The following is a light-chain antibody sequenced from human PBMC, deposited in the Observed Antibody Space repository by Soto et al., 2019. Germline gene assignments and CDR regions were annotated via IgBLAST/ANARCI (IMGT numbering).Light chain of an antibody. V-gene: IGLV6-57*01. CDR3: QSYDSSNVV. CDR2: EDN. Sequence: NFMLTQPHSVSESPGKTVTISCTRSSASIASNYVQWYQQRPGSSPTTVIYEDNQRPSGVPDRFSGSIDSSSNSASLTSSGLKTEDEADYYCQSYDSSNVVFGGGTQLTVL. J-gene: IGLJ2*01. CDR1: SASIASNY.